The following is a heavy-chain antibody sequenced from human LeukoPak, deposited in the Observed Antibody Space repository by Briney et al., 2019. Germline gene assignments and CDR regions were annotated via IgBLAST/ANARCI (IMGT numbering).Heavy chain of an antibody. CDR1: GGTFSSYA. CDR2: IIPILGTA. J-gene: IGHJ5*02. CDR3: ARFPTYQRYNWFDP. Sequence: GASVKVSCKASGGTFSSYAISWVRQAPGQGLEWMGRIIPILGTANYAQKFQGRVTITTDESTSTAYMELSSLRSEDTAVYYCARFPTYQRYNWFDPWGQGTLVTVSS. D-gene: IGHD2-2*01. V-gene: IGHV1-69*11.